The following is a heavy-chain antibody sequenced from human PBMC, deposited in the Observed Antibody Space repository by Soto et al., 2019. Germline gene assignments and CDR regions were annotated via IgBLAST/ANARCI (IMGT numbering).Heavy chain of an antibody. CDR3: AKLGSSSWSPHYYFDY. J-gene: IGHJ4*02. V-gene: IGHV3-23*01. D-gene: IGHD3-10*01. Sequence: PGGSLRLSCAASGFTFNNYAMGWVRQAPGKGLEWVSAITGCSSDTYYLDSVKGRFTISRDNSKNTLFLQVNSLRAEDTAMYYCAKLGSSSWSPHYYFDYWGQGTLVTVSS. CDR2: ITGCSSDT. CDR1: GFTFNNYA.